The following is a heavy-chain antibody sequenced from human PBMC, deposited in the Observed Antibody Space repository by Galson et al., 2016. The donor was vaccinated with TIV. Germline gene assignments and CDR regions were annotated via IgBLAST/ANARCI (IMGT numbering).Heavy chain of an antibody. CDR3: ARVYNSYWFGP. V-gene: IGHV3-30*19. CDR1: GFTFGSYG. D-gene: IGHD5-24*01. Sequence: SLRLSCATSGFTFGSYGMHWVRQAPGQGLQWVAYISFDGSEQYYRDSVKGRFTISRDRDTLFLQMNSLRRDDTAVYHCARVYNSYWFGPWGHGTLVTVSS. J-gene: IGHJ5*02. CDR2: ISFDGSEQ.